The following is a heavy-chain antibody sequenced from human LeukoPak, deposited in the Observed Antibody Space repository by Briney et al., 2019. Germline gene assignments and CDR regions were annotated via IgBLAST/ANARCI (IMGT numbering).Heavy chain of an antibody. CDR2: INPNSGGT. V-gene: IGHV1-2*02. D-gene: IGHD3-22*01. Sequence: GASVKVSCKASGYTFTGYYMHWVRQAPGQGLEWMGWINPNSGGTNYAQKFQGRVTMTRHTSISTAYMELSRLRSDDTAVYYCARDPLVNYYYDSSGYPDYWGQGTLVTVSS. J-gene: IGHJ4*02. CDR1: GYTFTGYY. CDR3: ARDPLVNYYYDSSGYPDY.